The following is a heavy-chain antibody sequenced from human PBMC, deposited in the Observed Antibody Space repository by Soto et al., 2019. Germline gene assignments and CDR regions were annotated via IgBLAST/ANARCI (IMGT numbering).Heavy chain of an antibody. CDR1: GGSISSGSYY. J-gene: IGHJ4*02. CDR2: IYYSGST. Sequence: PSETLSLTCTVSGGSISSGSYYWTWIRQHPGKGLEWIGYIYYSGSTNYNPSLKSRVTISVDTSKNQFSLKLSSVTAADTAVYYCARHVAHDYGDYFDYWGQGTLVTVSS. D-gene: IGHD4-17*01. CDR3: ARHVAHDYGDYFDY. V-gene: IGHV4-61*01.